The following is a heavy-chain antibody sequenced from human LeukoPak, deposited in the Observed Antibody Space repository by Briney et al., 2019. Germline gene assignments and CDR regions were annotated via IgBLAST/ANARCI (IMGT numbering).Heavy chain of an antibody. CDR1: GYAFTIYG. CDR3: ARDRRSSSWYGDY. D-gene: IGHD6-13*01. J-gene: IGHJ4*02. Sequence: AAVKVCFKASGYAFTIYGISWVRQAPGQGLEWMGWISAYNGNTNYAQKLQGRVTMTTDTSTSTAYMELRSLRSDAPAVYYCARDRRSSSWYGDYWGQGTLVTVSS. CDR2: ISAYNGNT. V-gene: IGHV1-18*01.